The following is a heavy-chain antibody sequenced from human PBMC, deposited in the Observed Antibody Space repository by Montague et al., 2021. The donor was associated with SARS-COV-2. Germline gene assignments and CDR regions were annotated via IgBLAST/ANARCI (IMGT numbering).Heavy chain of an antibody. CDR1: GGSMYIYGSHYY. CDR2: IFYTGST. D-gene: IGHD2-15*01. V-gene: IGHV4-39*07. J-gene: IGHJ4*02. Sequence: SETLSLTCTVTGGSMYIYGSHYYWDWIRQPPGKGLEWIGTIFYTGSTIYNPSLKSRVTISIDTSKNQFSLNLNSVTAADGAVYYCASPGGYCSGGSCYYVYWGQGTLVTVSS. CDR3: ASPGGYCSGGSCYYVY.